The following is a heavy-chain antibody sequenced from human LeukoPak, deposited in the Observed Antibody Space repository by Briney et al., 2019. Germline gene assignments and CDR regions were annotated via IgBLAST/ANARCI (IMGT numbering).Heavy chain of an antibody. CDR1: GYSFTRHW. Sequence: GESLKISCKGSGYSFTRHWIGWVRQMPGKGLEWMGIIFPSDSDTRYSSSFQGQVTISADKSTSTAYLQWSSLKASDTAKYYCARGISSTYIGDYWGQGTLVSVSS. CDR3: ARGISSTYIGDY. J-gene: IGHJ4*02. V-gene: IGHV5-51*01. D-gene: IGHD2-2*01. CDR2: IFPSDSDT.